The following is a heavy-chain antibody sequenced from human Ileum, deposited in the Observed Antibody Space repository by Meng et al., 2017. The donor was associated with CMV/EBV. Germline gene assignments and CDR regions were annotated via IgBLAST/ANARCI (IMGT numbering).Heavy chain of an antibody. CDR3: ARGILREKHLDY. J-gene: IGHJ4*02. CDR2: IKEDDSEI. Sequence: GGSLRLSCAASGFTFNSYWMSWVRQAPGKGLEWVANIKEDDSEIYYMGSVKGRFTISRDNAKNSLYLQMSSLRAEDTAVYYCARGILREKHLDYWGQGTLVTVSS. V-gene: IGHV3-7*01. CDR1: GFTFNSYW. D-gene: IGHD3-3*01.